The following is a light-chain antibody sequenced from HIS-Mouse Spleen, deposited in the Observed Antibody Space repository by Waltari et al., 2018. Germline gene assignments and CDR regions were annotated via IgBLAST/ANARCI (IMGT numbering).Light chain of an antibody. CDR1: QGISNY. J-gene: IGKJ5*01. V-gene: IGKV1-27*01. CDR3: QKYNSAPLIT. CDR2: AAS. Sequence: DIQMTQSPSSLSASVGDRVTITCRASQGISNYLAWYQQKPGKVPKILIYAASTLQSGVQSRFSGSGSGTDFTLTISSLQPEDVATYYCQKYNSAPLITFGQGTRLEIK.